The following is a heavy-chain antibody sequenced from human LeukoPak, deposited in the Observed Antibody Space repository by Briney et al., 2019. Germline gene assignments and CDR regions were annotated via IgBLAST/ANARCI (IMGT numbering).Heavy chain of an antibody. J-gene: IGHJ4*02. CDR1: GGSFSGYY. V-gene: IGHV4-34*01. D-gene: IGHD3-9*01. CDR3: ARLYFDWFRPSPTSAELDY. Sequence: PSETLSLTCAVYGGSFSGYYWSWIRQPPGKGLEWIGEINHSGSTNYNPSLKSRVTISVDTSKNQFSLKLSSVTAADTAVYYCARLYFDWFRPSPTSAELDYWGQGTLVTVSS. CDR2: INHSGST.